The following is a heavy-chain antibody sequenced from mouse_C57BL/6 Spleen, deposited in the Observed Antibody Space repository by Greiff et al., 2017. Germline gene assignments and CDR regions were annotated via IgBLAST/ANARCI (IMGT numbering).Heavy chain of an antibody. J-gene: IGHJ4*01. Sequence: EVQLVESGGDLVKPGGSLKLSCAASGFTFSSYGMSWVRQTPDKRLEWVATISSGGSYTYYPDSVKGRFTISRDNAKNTLYLQMSSLKSEDTAMYYCARHFGPATGAMDYWGQGTSVTVSS. CDR2: ISSGGSYT. V-gene: IGHV5-6*01. CDR3: ARHFGPATGAMDY. D-gene: IGHD1-1*01. CDR1: GFTFSSYG.